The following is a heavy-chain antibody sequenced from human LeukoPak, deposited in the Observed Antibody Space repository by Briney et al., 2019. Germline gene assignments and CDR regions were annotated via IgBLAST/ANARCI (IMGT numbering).Heavy chain of an antibody. D-gene: IGHD5-18*01. J-gene: IGHJ4*02. Sequence: GGSLRLSCATSGFTFSSSTMRWVRQAPGKGREGVAFITYDGSNTYYRDSVEGRFTISRDDSKNTVYLQMNSLRAEDTAVYYCAGSSSTARSYFDYWGQGILVTVSS. CDR1: GFTFSSST. CDR2: ITYDGSNT. V-gene: IGHV3-30*04. CDR3: AGSSSTARSYFDY.